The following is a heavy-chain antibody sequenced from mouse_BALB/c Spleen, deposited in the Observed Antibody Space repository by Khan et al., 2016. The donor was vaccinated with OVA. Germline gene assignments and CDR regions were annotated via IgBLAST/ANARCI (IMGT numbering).Heavy chain of an antibody. V-gene: IGHV1S136*01. J-gene: IGHJ3*01. CDR1: GYTFTSYV. D-gene: IGHD1-1*01. CDR2: ISPNSDGS. CDR3: VRSLYYYGSAYEGFAY. Sequence: VQLKESGPELVKPGASVKMSCKASGYTFTSYVMHWVKQKPGQGLEWIGYISPNSDGSKYNEKFRGKATLTSAKSSSTSYMELSSLTSEDSAVYYCVRSLYYYGSAYEGFAYWGQGTLVTGSA.